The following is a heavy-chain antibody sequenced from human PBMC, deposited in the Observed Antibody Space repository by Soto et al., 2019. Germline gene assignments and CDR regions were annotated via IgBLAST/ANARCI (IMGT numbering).Heavy chain of an antibody. Sequence: PSETLSLTCTVSGGSISSGDYYWSWIRQPPGKGLEWIGYTYYSGSTYYNPSLKSRVTISVDTSKNQFSLKLSSVTAADTAVYYCASASYYYDSSGYYDWFEPWGQGTRGTVSS. V-gene: IGHV4-30-4*01. CDR1: GGSISSGDYY. CDR2: TYYSGST. D-gene: IGHD3-22*01. CDR3: ASASYYYDSSGYYDWFEP. J-gene: IGHJ5*02.